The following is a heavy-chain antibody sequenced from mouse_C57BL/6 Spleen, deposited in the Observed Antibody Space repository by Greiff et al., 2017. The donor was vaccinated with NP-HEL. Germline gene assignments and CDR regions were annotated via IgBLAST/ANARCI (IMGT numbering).Heavy chain of an antibody. V-gene: IGHV14-4*01. CDR2: IDPENGDT. Sequence: VQLKESGAELVRPGASVKLSCTASGFNIKDDYMHWVKQRPEQGLEWIGWIDPENGDTEYASKFQGKATITADTSSNTAYLQLSSLTSEDTAVYYCTLGHYFDYWGQGTTLTVSS. CDR3: TLGHYFDY. CDR1: GFNIKDDY. J-gene: IGHJ2*01. D-gene: IGHD3-1*01.